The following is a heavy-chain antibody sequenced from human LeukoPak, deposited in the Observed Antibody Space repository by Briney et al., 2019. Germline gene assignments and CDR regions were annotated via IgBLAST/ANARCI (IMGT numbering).Heavy chain of an antibody. V-gene: IGHV3-23*01. CDR3: AKGYYDILTGYYFDY. CDR2: ISGSGGST. J-gene: IGHJ4*02. D-gene: IGHD3-9*01. CDR1: GFTFSSYA. Sequence: GGSLRLSCAASGFTFSSYAMSWVRQAPGKGLEWVSAISGSGGSTYYADSVKGRFTISRDNSRNTLYLQMNSLRAEDTAVYYCAKGYYDILTGYYFDYWGQGTLVTVSS.